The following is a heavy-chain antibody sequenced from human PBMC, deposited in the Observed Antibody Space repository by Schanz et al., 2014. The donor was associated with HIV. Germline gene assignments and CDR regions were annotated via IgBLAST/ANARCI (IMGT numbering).Heavy chain of an antibody. J-gene: IGHJ4*02. V-gene: IGHV1-8*01. Sequence: QVQLVQSGAEVKKPGSSVKVSCKASGGTFSRHAINWVRQASGQGLEWVGWMNPRSGNTGYAQKFQGRVTLTRNTSLTTAYMELSNLTSDDTAVFYCARSRYHQFLGYFDLWGQGSLVTVSS. D-gene: IGHD3-22*01. CDR2: MNPRSGNT. CDR1: GGTFSRHA. CDR3: ARSRYHQFLGYFDL.